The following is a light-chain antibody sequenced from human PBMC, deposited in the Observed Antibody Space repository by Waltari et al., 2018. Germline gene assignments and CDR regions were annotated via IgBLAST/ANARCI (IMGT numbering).Light chain of an antibody. V-gene: IGKV1-39*01. Sequence: DIQMTQSPSSLSASVGDRVTITCRASKSISSYLNWYQQKTGKAPKLLIYDASSLQSGVPSRISGSGSGTDFTLTISSLQPEDFATYYCQQSYSTPYTFGQGTKLEIK. J-gene: IGKJ2*01. CDR1: KSISSY. CDR2: DAS. CDR3: QQSYSTPYT.